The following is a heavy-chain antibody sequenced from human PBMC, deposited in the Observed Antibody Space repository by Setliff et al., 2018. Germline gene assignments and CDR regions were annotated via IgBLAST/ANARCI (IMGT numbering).Heavy chain of an antibody. D-gene: IGHD6-13*01. Sequence: GGSLRLSCAASGFTFNTHAMHWVRQAPGKGLEWVATIWADGSNEYYADSVKGRFTISRDNSKDTLYLQMSSLRVDDTAVYYCARDLTSSWYAGSAYWGQGTLVTVSS. CDR2: IWADGSNE. J-gene: IGHJ4*02. CDR3: ARDLTSSWYAGSAY. V-gene: IGHV3-30*19. CDR1: GFTFNTHA.